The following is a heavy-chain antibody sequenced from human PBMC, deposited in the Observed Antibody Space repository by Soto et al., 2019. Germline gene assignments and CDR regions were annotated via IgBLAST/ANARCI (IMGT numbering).Heavy chain of an antibody. V-gene: IGHV1-3*01. CDR2: INAGNGNT. Sequence: ASVKVSCKASGYTFTSYAMHWVRQAPGQRLEWMGWINAGNGNTKYSQKFQGRVTITRDTSASTAYMELSSLRSEDTAVYYCATLTGYGDYGDFDYWGQGTLVTVSS. D-gene: IGHD4-17*01. J-gene: IGHJ4*02. CDR3: ATLTGYGDYGDFDY. CDR1: GYTFTSYA.